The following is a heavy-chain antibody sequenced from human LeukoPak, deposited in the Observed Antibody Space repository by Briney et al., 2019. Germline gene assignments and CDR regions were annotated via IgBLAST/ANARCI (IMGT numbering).Heavy chain of an antibody. Sequence: SETLSLTCTVSGYSISSGYYWGWIRQPPGKGLEWIGSIYHSGSTYYNPSPKSRVTISVDTSKNQFSLKLSSVTVADTAVYYCARVRIDYYDSIFDHWGQGTLVTVSS. D-gene: IGHD3-22*01. CDR3: ARVRIDYYDSIFDH. CDR1: GYSISSGYY. V-gene: IGHV4-38-2*02. CDR2: IYHSGST. J-gene: IGHJ4*02.